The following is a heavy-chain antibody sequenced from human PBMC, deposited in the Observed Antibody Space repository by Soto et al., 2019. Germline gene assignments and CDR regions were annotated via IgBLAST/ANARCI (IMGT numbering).Heavy chain of an antibody. CDR1: GFIFSDYA. Sequence: LRLSCAASGFIFSDYAMHWVRQAPGKGPEWVAVISYGGDNKYYADSVRGRFAISRDNLKNTLYLQMNSLKPEDKAVYHCAKARHSTSWYGVAAEFWGQGTLVTVSS. CDR2: ISYGGDNK. J-gene: IGHJ4*02. D-gene: IGHD6-13*01. CDR3: AKARHSTSWYGVAAEF. V-gene: IGHV3-30*09.